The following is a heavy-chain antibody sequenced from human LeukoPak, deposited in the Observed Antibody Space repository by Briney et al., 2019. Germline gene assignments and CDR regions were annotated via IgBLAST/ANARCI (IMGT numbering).Heavy chain of an antibody. J-gene: IGHJ4*02. CDR3: ASGEAEIDY. Sequence: SETLSLTCAVHGGSFSDYSWSWIRQPPGKGLEWIGEIDHSGSTTYNPSLKGRVTILVDTSNYQFSLKLTSVTAADTAVYYCASGEAEIDYWGQGTLVTVSS. CDR1: GGSFSDYS. V-gene: IGHV4-34*01. CDR2: IDHSGST.